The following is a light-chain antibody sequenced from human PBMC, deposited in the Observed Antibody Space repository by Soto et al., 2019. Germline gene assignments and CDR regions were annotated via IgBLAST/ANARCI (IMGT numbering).Light chain of an antibody. CDR1: QSVSSN. CDR3: QQYNDWPPKYT. Sequence: EIVMTQSPATLSVSPGERATLSCRASQSVSSNLAWYQQKPGQAPRLLIYAASTRATGVPARFSGSESGTEFTLTISSLQSDDSAVYYCQQYNDWPPKYTFGQGTKLEIK. CDR2: AAS. J-gene: IGKJ2*01. V-gene: IGKV3-15*01.